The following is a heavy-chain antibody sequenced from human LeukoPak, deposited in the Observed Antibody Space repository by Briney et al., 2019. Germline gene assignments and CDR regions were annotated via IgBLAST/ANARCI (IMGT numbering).Heavy chain of an antibody. CDR3: ATTMVRGADDAFDI. CDR1: GYTFTSYG. D-gene: IGHD3-10*01. CDR2: ISAYNGNT. Sequence: ALVKVSCKASGYTFTSYGISWVRQAPGQGLEWMGWISAYNGNTNYAQKLQGRVTMTTDTSTSTAYMELRSLRSDDTAVYYCATTMVRGADDAFDIWGQGTMVTVSS. J-gene: IGHJ3*02. V-gene: IGHV1-18*01.